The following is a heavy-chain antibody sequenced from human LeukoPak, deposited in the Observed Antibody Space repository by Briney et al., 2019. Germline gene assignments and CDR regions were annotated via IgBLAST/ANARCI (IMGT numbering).Heavy chain of an antibody. Sequence: ASVKVSCKASGYTFTGYYMHWVRQAPGQGLEWMGWINPNSGGTNYAQKFQGRVTMTRDTSISTAYTELSRLRSDDTAVYYCARDRTNGYLIDYWGQGTLVTVSS. CDR1: GYTFTGYY. D-gene: IGHD1/OR15-1a*01. CDR3: ARDRTNGYLIDY. CDR2: INPNSGGT. V-gene: IGHV1-2*02. J-gene: IGHJ4*02.